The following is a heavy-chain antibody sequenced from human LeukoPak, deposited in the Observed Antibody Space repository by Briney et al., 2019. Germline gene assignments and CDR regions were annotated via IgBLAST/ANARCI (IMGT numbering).Heavy chain of an antibody. D-gene: IGHD3-16*02. Sequence: GGSLRLSCAASGFTFDDYAMHWVRQAPGKRLEWVSGISWNSGSIGYADSVKGRFTISRDNAKTSLYLQMNSLRAEDTALYYCAKAGSLGELSFFDYWGQGTLVTVSS. CDR2: ISWNSGSI. J-gene: IGHJ4*02. CDR1: GFTFDDYA. V-gene: IGHV3-9*01. CDR3: AKAGSLGELSFFDY.